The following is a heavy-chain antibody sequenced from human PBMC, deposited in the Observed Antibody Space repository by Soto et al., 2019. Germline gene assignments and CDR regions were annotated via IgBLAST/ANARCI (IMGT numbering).Heavy chain of an antibody. CDR1: GFTFSNAW. D-gene: IGHD3-10*01. J-gene: IGHJ6*02. V-gene: IGHV3-15*01. CDR2: IKSKTDGGTT. Sequence: SGGSLRLSCAASGFTFSNAWMSWVRQAPGKGLEWVGRIKSKTDGGTTDYAAPVKGRFTISRDDSKNTLYLQMNSLKTEDTAVYYCTTDPVVRGVINYYYGMDVWGQGTTVTVSS. CDR3: TTDPVVRGVINYYYGMDV.